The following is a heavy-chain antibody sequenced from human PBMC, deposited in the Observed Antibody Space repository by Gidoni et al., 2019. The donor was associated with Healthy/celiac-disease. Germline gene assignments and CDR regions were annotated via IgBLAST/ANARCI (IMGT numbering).Heavy chain of an antibody. J-gene: IGHJ6*02. D-gene: IGHD2-2*01. V-gene: IGHV4-34*01. Sequence: QVQLQQWGAGLLKPSETLSLTCAVSGGSFSGYSWSWIRQPPGKGLEWIGEINHSGSTNYNPSLKSRVTISVDTSKNQFSLKLSSVTAADTAVYYCARERYCSSTSCRYYYYYGMDVWGQGTTVTVSS. CDR3: ARERYCSSTSCRYYYYYGMDV. CDR2: INHSGST. CDR1: GGSFSGYS.